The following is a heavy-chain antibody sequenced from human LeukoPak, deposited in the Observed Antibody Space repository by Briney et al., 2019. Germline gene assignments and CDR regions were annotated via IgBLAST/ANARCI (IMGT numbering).Heavy chain of an antibody. D-gene: IGHD6-6*01. Sequence: PGGSLRLSCTASGFIFSSYSMNWVRQAPGKGLEWVSSISSSSSYIYYADSVKGRFTISRDNAKNSLYLQMNSLRAEDTAVYYCARVDYSSSSIKYYYMDVWGKGTTVTVSS. V-gene: IGHV3-21*01. CDR3: ARVDYSSSSIKYYYMDV. J-gene: IGHJ6*03. CDR2: ISSSSSYI. CDR1: GFIFSSYS.